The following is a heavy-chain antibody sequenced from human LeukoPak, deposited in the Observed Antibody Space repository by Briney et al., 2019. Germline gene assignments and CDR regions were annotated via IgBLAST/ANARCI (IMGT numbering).Heavy chain of an antibody. Sequence: ASVKVSCKASGYTFTGYYMHWVRQAPGQGLEWMGWINPNSGGTNYAQKFQGRVTMTRDTSISTAYMELGRLRSDDTAVYYCARRRRDGYNLVDYWGQGTLVTVSS. V-gene: IGHV1-2*02. J-gene: IGHJ4*02. CDR1: GYTFTGYY. D-gene: IGHD5-24*01. CDR3: ARRRRDGYNLVDY. CDR2: INPNSGGT.